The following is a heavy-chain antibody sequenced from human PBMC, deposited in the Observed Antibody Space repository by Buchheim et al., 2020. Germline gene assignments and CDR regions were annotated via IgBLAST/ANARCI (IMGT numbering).Heavy chain of an antibody. CDR1: GFTFSSYA. CDR3: ARRTRGYSYGHSGNYYYYYMDV. V-gene: IGHV3-23*01. D-gene: IGHD5-18*01. J-gene: IGHJ6*03. CDR2: ISGSGGST. Sequence: EVQLLESGGGLVQPGGSLRLSCAASGFTFSSYAMSWVRQAPGKGLEWVSAISGSGGSTYYADSVKGRFTISRDNSKNTLYLQMNSLRAEDTAVYYCARRTRGYSYGHSGNYYYYYMDVWGKGTT.